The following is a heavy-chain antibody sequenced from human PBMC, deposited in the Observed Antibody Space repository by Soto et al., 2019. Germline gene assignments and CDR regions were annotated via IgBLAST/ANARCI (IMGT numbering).Heavy chain of an antibody. CDR1: GFTFSHAW. D-gene: IGHD6-19*01. CDR3: TRRIAVAGTYYFDY. Sequence: VQLVESGGGFVQPGGSLRLSCVASGFTFSHAWMDWVRQAPGKGLEWVGRIKSISDGETTNYAASVAGRFTISRDDSKNTLFLHVNSLKTEDTGVYYCTRRIAVAGTYYFDYWGQGTLVTVSS. CDR2: IKSISDGETT. V-gene: IGHV3-15*07. J-gene: IGHJ4*02.